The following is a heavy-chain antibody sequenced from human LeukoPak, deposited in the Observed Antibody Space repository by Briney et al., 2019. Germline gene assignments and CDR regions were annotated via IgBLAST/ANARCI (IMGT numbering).Heavy chain of an antibody. CDR3: ARAPYYYDSSGYFQH. D-gene: IGHD3-22*01. CDR2: ISSSGSTI. V-gene: IGHV3-48*03. J-gene: IGHJ1*01. CDR1: GFTLSSYE. Sequence: GGSLRLSCAASGFTLSSYEMNWVRQAPGKGLEWVSYISSSGSTINYADSVKGRFTISRDNDKNSLYLQMNSVKADDTVVYYCARAPYYYDSSGYFQHWGKGTMVTVSS.